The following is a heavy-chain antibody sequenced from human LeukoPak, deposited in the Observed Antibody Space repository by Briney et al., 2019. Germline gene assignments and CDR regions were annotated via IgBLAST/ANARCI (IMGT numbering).Heavy chain of an antibody. CDR2: ISYDGSNK. V-gene: IGHV3-30*04. CDR1: GFTFSSYA. CDR3: AKSYYDSSGYRGDLEY. Sequence: PGGSLRLSWPASGFTFSSYAMHWVRQAQGKGLEWVAVISYDGSNKYYADSVKGRFTISRDNSKNTLYLQMNSLRAEDTAVYYCAKSYYDSSGYRGDLEYWGQGTLVTVSS. J-gene: IGHJ4*02. D-gene: IGHD3-22*01.